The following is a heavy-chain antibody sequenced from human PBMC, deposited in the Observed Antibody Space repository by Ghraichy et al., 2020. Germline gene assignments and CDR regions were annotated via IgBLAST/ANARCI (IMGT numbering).Heavy chain of an antibody. V-gene: IGHV4-39*01. J-gene: IGHJ6*02. D-gene: IGHD5-18*01. CDR1: GGSILSDTYF. Sequence: SETLSLTCTVSGGSILSDTYFWGWLRQPPGKGLEWIGCIFVGGSTHYKPSLKSRVTISAGTSKNQVSLKVSSMTAADTAVYYCARQAPYSPPVYGMDVWGQGTPVTVSS. CDR3: ARQAPYSPPVYGMDV. CDR2: IFVGGST.